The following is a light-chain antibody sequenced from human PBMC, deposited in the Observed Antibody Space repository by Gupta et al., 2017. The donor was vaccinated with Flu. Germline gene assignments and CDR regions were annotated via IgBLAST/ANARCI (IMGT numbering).Light chain of an antibody. J-gene: IGLJ3*02. CDR3: CSHAGTRTV. CDR1: FNDVGTYNL. CDR2: EGK. Sequence: QSALTQPASVSGSPGQSITISCIGTFNDVGTYNLVSWYQQHSGKAPHLIIYEGKKRPAGVSSRFSGSKSGNRASLTISGLQAEDEDDYYCCSHAGTRTVFGAGTKVTV. V-gene: IGLV2-23*01.